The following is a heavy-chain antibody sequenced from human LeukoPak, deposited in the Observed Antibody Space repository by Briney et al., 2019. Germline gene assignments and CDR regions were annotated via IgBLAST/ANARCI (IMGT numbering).Heavy chain of an antibody. V-gene: IGHV1-69*06. CDR2: IIPIFGTA. CDR3: ARQGVVIDG. D-gene: IGHD2-21*01. CDR1: GGTFSSYT. Sequence: SVKVSCKASGGTFSSYTISWVRQAPGQRLEWMGGIIPIFGTANYAQKFQGRVTITADKSTSTAYMELSSLRSGDTAVYYCARQGVVIDGWGQGTLVTVSS. J-gene: IGHJ4*02.